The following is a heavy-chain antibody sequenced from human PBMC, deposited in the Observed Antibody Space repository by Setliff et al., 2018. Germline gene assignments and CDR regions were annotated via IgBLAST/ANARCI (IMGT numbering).Heavy chain of an antibody. V-gene: IGHV4-61*09. J-gene: IGHJ6*03. CDR3: ARAISGWYSAHYYYMDV. D-gene: IGHD6-19*01. Sequence: SETLSLTCSVSGGSISSGSDYWTWIRQPAGKGLEWIGHIYTSGSTNYNPSLKSRVTMSVDTSKDQFSLKLSSVTAADTAVYYCARAISGWYSAHYYYMDVWGKGTTVTVS. CDR2: IYTSGST. CDR1: GGSISSGSDY.